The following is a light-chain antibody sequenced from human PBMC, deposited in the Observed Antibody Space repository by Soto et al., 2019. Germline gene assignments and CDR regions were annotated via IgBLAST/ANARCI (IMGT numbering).Light chain of an antibody. CDR3: QQYARMYT. V-gene: IGKV3-20*01. J-gene: IGKJ2*01. CDR1: QSVSSSY. CDR2: GAS. Sequence: ENVLTQSPGTLSLSPGERATLSCRASQSVSSSYLAWYQQKPGQAPRLLIYGASSRATGIPDRFSGSGSGTDFTLTISRLEPEDFAVYYCQQYARMYTFGQGTKLEIK.